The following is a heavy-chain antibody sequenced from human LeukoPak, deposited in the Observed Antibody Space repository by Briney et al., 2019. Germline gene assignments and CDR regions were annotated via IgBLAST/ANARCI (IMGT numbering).Heavy chain of an antibody. D-gene: IGHD3-16*01. CDR2: IKQDGSDK. Sequence: GGSLRLSCAASGFTFSAYWMSWVRQAPRKGLEWVANIKQDGSDKHYVDSVKGRFTISRDNAKNSLYLEMSSLRDEDTAVYYCAREGGLSYWGQGTLVTVSS. J-gene: IGHJ4*02. CDR1: GFTFSAYW. CDR3: AREGGLSY. V-gene: IGHV3-7*01.